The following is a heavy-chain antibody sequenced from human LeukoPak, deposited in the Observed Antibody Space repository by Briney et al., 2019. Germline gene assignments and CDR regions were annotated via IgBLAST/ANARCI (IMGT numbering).Heavy chain of an antibody. CDR1: GFSVSSNS. Sequence: GGSLRLSCAASGFSVSSNSMSWARQAPGKGLECVSIIYSRDVTSYADSVKDRFTISRDSDKNTLFLQMDSLRSDDTAVYYCARVLAAIALRDYHYVDVWGKGTTVTVSS. J-gene: IGHJ6*03. CDR2: IYSRDVT. CDR3: ARVLAAIALRDYHYVDV. D-gene: IGHD6-19*01. V-gene: IGHV3-53*01.